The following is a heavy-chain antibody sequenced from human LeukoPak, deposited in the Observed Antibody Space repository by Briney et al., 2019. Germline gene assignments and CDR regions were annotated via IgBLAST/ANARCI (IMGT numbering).Heavy chain of an antibody. CDR2: INSDGSST. Sequence: HPGGSLRLSCAASGFTFSSYWMHWVRQAPGKGLVWVSRINSDGSSTSYADSVKGRFTISRDNAKNSLYLQMNSLRAEDTAVYYCARYRADYYDTLGQPGAFDIWGQGTMVTVSS. D-gene: IGHD3-22*01. J-gene: IGHJ3*02. CDR3: ARYRADYYDTLGQPGAFDI. V-gene: IGHV3-74*01. CDR1: GFTFSSYW.